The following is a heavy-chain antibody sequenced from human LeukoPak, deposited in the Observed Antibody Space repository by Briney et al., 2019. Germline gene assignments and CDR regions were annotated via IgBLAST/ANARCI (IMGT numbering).Heavy chain of an antibody. Sequence: GGSLRLSCAASGFTFSSYWMSWVRQSPGKGLEWVSAISASGGVTYYADSVKGRFTISRDNAKNTLYLQMNSLRAEDTAVYYCATDKGAAPEERADYWGQGTLVTVSS. D-gene: IGHD1-1*01. CDR3: ATDKGAAPEERADY. CDR1: GFTFSSYW. J-gene: IGHJ4*02. V-gene: IGHV3-23*01. CDR2: ISASGGVT.